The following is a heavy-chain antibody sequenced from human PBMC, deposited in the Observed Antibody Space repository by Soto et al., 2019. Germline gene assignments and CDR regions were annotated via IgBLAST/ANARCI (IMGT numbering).Heavy chain of an antibody. CDR2: ISHLEST. J-gene: IGHJ4*02. D-gene: IGHD5-12*01. Sequence: SETLSLTCTVSGASISYGGFSWSWIRQSPGKGLEWIGYISHLESTYFHPSFKSRLTMSIDRTRNQFSLKVSSVTVADMAGYYCARGGGYDSFDYWGQGALVTVSS. CDR3: ARGGGYDSFDY. CDR1: GASISYGGFS. V-gene: IGHV4-30-2*06.